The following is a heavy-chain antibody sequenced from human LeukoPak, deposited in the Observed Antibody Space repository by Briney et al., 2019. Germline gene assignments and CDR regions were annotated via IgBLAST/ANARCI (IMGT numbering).Heavy chain of an antibody. J-gene: IGHJ6*03. Sequence: SGTLSLTSAVSGYSISGGYYWGWIRQLPGKGREWSGIIYHSGRTYYTPSVKSRVTILVDTSKNKFSLKLRSVTAADTAVYFCERGDELGYYYYMDVWGKGTTVTVSS. CDR3: ERGDELGYYYYMDV. V-gene: IGHV4-38-2*01. CDR1: GYSISGGYY. D-gene: IGHD1-7*01. CDR2: IYHSGRT.